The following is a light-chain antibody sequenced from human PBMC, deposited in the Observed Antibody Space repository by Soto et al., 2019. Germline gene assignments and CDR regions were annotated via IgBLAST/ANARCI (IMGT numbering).Light chain of an antibody. J-gene: IGLJ2*01. CDR1: SSDVGGYNY. CDR2: DVS. V-gene: IGLV2-14*01. CDR3: SSYTSSNTLV. Sequence: QSALTQPASVSGSPGQSITISCTGTSSDVGGYNYVSWYQQYPGKAPKLMIYDVSNRPSEVSNRFSGSKSDNTASLIISGLQAEDEAYYYCSSYTSSNTLVFGGGTKVTVL.